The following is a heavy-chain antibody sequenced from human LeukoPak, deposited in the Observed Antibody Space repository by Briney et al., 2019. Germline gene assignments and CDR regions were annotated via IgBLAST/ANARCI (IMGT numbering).Heavy chain of an antibody. Sequence: GGSLRLSCAASGFTFSSYAMSWVRQAPGKGLEWVSAISGSGGSTYYADSVKGRFTISRDNSKNTLYLQMNSLRAEDTAVYYCAKDIGVGATGPPRYFDYWGQGTLVTVSS. V-gene: IGHV3-23*01. CDR2: ISGSGGST. D-gene: IGHD1-26*01. J-gene: IGHJ4*02. CDR3: AKDIGVGATGPPRYFDY. CDR1: GFTFSSYA.